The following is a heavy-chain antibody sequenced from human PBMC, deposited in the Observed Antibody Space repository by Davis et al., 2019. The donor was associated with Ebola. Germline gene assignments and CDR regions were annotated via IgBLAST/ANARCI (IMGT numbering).Heavy chain of an antibody. D-gene: IGHD6-19*01. J-gene: IGHJ4*02. V-gene: IGHV4-34*01. CDR1: GGSFSGYY. CDR2: INHSGST. CDR3: ARQYSSGWLDY. Sequence: MPGGSLRLSCAVYGGSFSGYYWSWIRQPPGKGLEWIGEINHSGSTNYNPSLKSRVTISRDTSKNQFSLKVNSVAAADTAMYYCARQYSSGWLDYWGQGTLVTVSS.